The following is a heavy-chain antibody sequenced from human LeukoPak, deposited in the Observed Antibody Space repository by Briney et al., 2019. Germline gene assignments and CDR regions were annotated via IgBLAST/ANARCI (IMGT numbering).Heavy chain of an antibody. CDR3: ARDKVTGASYFDY. J-gene: IGHJ4*02. CDR1: GFTFSNSW. V-gene: IGHV3-7*01. D-gene: IGHD7-27*01. CDR2: IKQDGGGK. Sequence: GGSLRLSCAASGFTFSNSWMSWVRQAPGEGPEWVANIKQDGGGKYYLDSVKGRFTISRDNAENLLYLQMNSLRGEDTAVYYCARDKVTGASYFDYWGQGTLVTVSS.